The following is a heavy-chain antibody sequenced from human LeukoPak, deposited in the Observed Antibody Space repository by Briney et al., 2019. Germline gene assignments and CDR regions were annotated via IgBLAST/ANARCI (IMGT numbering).Heavy chain of an antibody. CDR2: IWFDGSNK. CDR3: AKYGPQDSGSSHFDY. Sequence: GGSLRLSCAASGFTFSSYGMHWVRQAPGKGLEWVAGIWFDGSNKYYADSVEGRFTISRDNSKNTLFSQMNSLRAEDTAIYYCAKYGPQDSGSSHFDYWGQGALVTVSS. J-gene: IGHJ4*02. D-gene: IGHD1-26*01. CDR1: GFTFSSYG. V-gene: IGHV3-33*06.